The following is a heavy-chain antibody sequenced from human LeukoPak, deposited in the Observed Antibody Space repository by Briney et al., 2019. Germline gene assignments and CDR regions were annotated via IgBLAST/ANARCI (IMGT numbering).Heavy chain of an antibody. CDR2: IDPSDSYT. V-gene: IGHV5-10-1*01. Sequence: GESLKISCKGSGYSFTNYWIGWVRQMPGKGLEWMGTIDPSDSYTNYSPSFQGHVTISADKSISTAYLQWSSLKASDTAMYYCARGGKSAYGWFDPWGQGALVTVSS. D-gene: IGHD5-12*01. CDR3: ARGGKSAYGWFDP. CDR1: GYSFTNYW. J-gene: IGHJ5*02.